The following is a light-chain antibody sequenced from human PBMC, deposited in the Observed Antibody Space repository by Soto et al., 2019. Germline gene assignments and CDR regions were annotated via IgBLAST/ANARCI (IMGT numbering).Light chain of an antibody. CDR2: GAS. V-gene: IGKV3-15*01. J-gene: IGKJ1*01. CDR3: QQHNNCPPWT. Sequence: EIVMTQSPATLSVSPGERATLSCRASQSVSSNLAWYQQKPGQAPRLLMYGASTRATGIPDRFSGSGSGTAFTPPISSLQSEDFAVYYCQQHNNCPPWTFGQGTKVEIK. CDR1: QSVSSN.